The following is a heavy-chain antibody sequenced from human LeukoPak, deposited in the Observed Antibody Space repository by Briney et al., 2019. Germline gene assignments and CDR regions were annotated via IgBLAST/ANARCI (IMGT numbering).Heavy chain of an antibody. J-gene: IGHJ6*03. CDR2: ITSSGTYT. CDR3: ARDPYSGNYGTYYYYYMDV. CDR1: GFTFSNYN. V-gene: IGHV3-21*01. Sequence: GGSLRLSCAASGFTFSNYNMNWVRQAPGKAMEWVSSITSSGTYTFYADSVKGRFTISRDNAKNSLYLQMDSLGPEDTAVYYCARDPYSGNYGTYYYYYMDVWGKGTTVTISS. D-gene: IGHD1-26*01.